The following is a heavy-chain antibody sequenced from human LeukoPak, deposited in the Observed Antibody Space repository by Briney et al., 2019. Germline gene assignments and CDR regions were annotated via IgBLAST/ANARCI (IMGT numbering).Heavy chain of an antibody. D-gene: IGHD3-10*01. CDR1: GGSISSYY. V-gene: IGHV4-59*01. CDR3: ARGGDMVRGRMDV. Sequence: SETLSLTCTVSGGSISSYYWSWIRQPPGKGLEWIGYIYYSGSTNYNPSPKSRVTISVDTSKNQFSLKLSSVTAADTAVYYCARGGDMVRGRMDVWGQGTTVTVSS. CDR2: IYYSGST. J-gene: IGHJ6*02.